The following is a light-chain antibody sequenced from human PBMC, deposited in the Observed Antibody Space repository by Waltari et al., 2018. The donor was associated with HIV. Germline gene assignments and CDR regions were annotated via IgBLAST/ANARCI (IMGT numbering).Light chain of an antibody. CDR2: KDD. CDR1: ALPKQF. CDR3: ESADDSGDHWV. J-gene: IGLJ3*02. Sequence: SYELTQPPSVSVSPGQTARITCSGDALPKQFAYWYQQKAGQAPLMVIYKDDKRPSGSPDRFSGSMSGTTVTLISSGVQPEDEADYDCESADDSGDHWVFGGGTKLSVL. V-gene: IGLV3-25*03.